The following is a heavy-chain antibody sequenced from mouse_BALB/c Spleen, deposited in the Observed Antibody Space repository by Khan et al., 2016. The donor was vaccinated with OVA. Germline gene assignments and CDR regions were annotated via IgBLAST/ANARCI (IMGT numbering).Heavy chain of an antibody. D-gene: IGHD1-1*01. J-gene: IGHJ2*01. Sequence: VQLQESGAELAKPGASVKMSCKASGYTFINYWILWVKQRPGQGLEWIGYINPSTGYTEYNQNFKDKATLTADKSSSTAYMQLSSLTSEESAVYYCARRGLRWDFDYGGQGTTLTVSS. CDR1: GYTFINYW. CDR3: ARRGLRWDFDY. CDR2: INPSTGYT. V-gene: IGHV1-7*01.